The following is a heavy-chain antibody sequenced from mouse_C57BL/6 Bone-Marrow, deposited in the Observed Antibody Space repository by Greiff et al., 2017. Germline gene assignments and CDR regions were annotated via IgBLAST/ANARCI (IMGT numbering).Heavy chain of an antibody. V-gene: IGHV5-4*03. CDR2: ISDGGSYT. CDR3: ARGLTGYFDY. CDR1: GFTFSSYA. J-gene: IGHJ2*01. Sequence: EVKLVESGGGLVKPGGSLKLSCAASGFTFSSYAMSWVRQTPEKRLEWVATISDGGSYTYYPDNVKGRFPISRDNAKNNLYLQMSHLKSEDTAMYYCARGLTGYFDYWGQGTTLTVSS.